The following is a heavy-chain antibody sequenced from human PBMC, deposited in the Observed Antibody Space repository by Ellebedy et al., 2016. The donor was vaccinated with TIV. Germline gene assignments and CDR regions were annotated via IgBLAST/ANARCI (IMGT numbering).Heavy chain of an antibody. J-gene: IGHJ3*02. V-gene: IGHV3-7*01. CDR1: GSTFSSNC. Sequence: PGGSLRLSCADSGSTFSSNCMTWVRQPPGKGLEWVANIQQDGRDKCYVDSVRGRLTISRDNANNSLYLQLTSLTVEDTAVYYCARRYCTISRCFAASRASLDMWGQGTMVTVSS. D-gene: IGHD2-2*01. CDR2: IQQDGRDK. CDR3: ARRYCTISRCFAASRASLDM.